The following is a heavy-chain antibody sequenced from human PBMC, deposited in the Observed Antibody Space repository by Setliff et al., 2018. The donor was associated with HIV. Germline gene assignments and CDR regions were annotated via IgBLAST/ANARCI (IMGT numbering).Heavy chain of an antibody. CDR1: GGSISSDY. CDR3: GFGEYKGAFDI. D-gene: IGHD3-10*01. V-gene: IGHV4-59*01. Sequence: NPSETLSLTCSVSGGSISSDYWSWIRQPPGKGLEWIGYIYYSGSTNYNPSLKSRVTISVDTSKKQFSLRVKSVTAADTAMYYCGFGEYKGAFDIWGQWTMVTVSS. J-gene: IGHJ3*02. CDR2: IYYSGST.